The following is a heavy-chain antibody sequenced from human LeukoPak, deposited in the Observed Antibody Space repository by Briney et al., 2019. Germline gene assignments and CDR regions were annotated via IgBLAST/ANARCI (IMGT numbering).Heavy chain of an antibody. V-gene: IGHV3-11*01. Sequence: GGSLRLSCAASGFTFSDYYMSWIRQVPGKGLEWVSYISSSGSTIYYADSVKGRFTISRDNAKNSLYLQMNSLRAEDTAVYYCARAPDWANWFDPWGQGTLVNVSS. J-gene: IGHJ5*02. CDR2: ISSSGSTI. CDR3: ARAPDWANWFDP. CDR1: GFTFSDYY. D-gene: IGHD2-21*01.